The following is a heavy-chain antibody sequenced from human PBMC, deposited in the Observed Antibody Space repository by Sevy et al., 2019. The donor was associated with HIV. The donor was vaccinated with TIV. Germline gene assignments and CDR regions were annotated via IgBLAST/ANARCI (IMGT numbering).Heavy chain of an antibody. V-gene: IGHV3-21*06. D-gene: IGHD1-26*01. CDR2: VSGSSNYI. CDR1: GFTFIRYN. J-gene: IGHJ4*02. Sequence: GGLRLSCAASGFTFIRYNMNWVRQAPGKWLEWVSSVSGSSNYIYYAESLKGRFIISRDNAKDTLYLQMNSLRADDTAVYYCARGPPDGSYDYFDYWGQGTLVTVSS. CDR3: ARGPPDGSYDYFDY.